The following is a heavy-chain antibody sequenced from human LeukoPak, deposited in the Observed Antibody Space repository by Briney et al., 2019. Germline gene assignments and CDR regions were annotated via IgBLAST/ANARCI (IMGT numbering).Heavy chain of an antibody. Sequence: ASVTVSCKVSGYTLTELSMHWVRQAPGKGLEWMGGFDPEDGETIHAQKFQGRVTMTEDTSTDTAYMELSSLRSEDTAVYYCATLILAAAGGGWFDPWGQGTLVTVSS. D-gene: IGHD6-13*01. J-gene: IGHJ5*02. CDR2: FDPEDGET. CDR3: ATLILAAAGGGWFDP. V-gene: IGHV1-24*01. CDR1: GYTLTELS.